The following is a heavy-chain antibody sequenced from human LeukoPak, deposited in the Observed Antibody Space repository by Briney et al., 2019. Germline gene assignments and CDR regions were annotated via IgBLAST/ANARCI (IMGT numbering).Heavy chain of an antibody. CDR2: IYHSGST. CDR3: ARRRYGSGSYSDY. J-gene: IGHJ4*02. Sequence: PSETLSLTCAVSGGSISSSNWWSWVRQPPGKGLEWIGEIYHSGSTNYNPSLKSRVTISVDKSKNQFSLKLSSVTAADTAVYYCARRRYGSGSYSDYWGQGTLVTVSS. D-gene: IGHD3-10*01. CDR1: GGSISSSNW. V-gene: IGHV4-4*02.